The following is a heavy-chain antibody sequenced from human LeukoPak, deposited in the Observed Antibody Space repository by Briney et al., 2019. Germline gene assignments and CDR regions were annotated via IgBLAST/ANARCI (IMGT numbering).Heavy chain of an antibody. J-gene: IGHJ4*02. CDR2: INPNSGGT. V-gene: IGHV1-2*02. Sequence: GASVKVSCKASGGTFSSYAISWVRQAPGQGLEWMGWINPNSGGTNYAQKFQGRVTMTRDTSISTAYMELSRLRSDDTAVYYCARGQSGLSFDYWGQGTLVTVSS. CDR3: ARGQSGLSFDY. CDR1: GGTFSSYA.